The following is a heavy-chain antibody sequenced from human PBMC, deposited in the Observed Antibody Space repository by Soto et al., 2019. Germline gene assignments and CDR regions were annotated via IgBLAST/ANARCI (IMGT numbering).Heavy chain of an antibody. V-gene: IGHV3-23*01. Sequence: VGSLRLSCAASGFTFSSYAMSWVRQAPGKGLEWVSAISGSGGSTYYADSVKGRFTISSDNSKNTLYLQMNSLRAEDTAVYYCAKDTQYIEPRGAFDIWGQGTMVTVSS. CDR3: AKDTQYIEPRGAFDI. CDR1: GFTFSSYA. CDR2: ISGSGGST. J-gene: IGHJ3*02. D-gene: IGHD5-12*01.